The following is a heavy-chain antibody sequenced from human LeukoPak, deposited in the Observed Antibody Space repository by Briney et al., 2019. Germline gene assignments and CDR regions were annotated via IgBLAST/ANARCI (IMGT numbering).Heavy chain of an antibody. CDR1: GFTFNSCA. V-gene: IGHV3-23*01. CDR3: AKSPYDH. Sequence: PGGSLRLSCAASGFTFNSCAMSWVRQAPGKGLEWVSTISGGDNNTYYADSVKGRSTISRDNSKNTVYLQVNSLRAEDTAVYYCAKSPYDHWGQGTLVTVSS. CDR2: ISGGDNNT. J-gene: IGHJ4*02.